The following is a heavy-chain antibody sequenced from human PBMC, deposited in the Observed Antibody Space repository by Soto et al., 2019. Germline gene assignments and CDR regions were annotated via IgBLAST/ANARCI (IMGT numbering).Heavy chain of an antibody. CDR2: IKQDGSEK. Sequence: GGSLRLSCAASGFTFSSYWMSWVRQAPGKGLEWVANIKQDGSEKYYGDSVKGRFTISRDNAKNSLYLQMNSLRAEDTAVYYCARPTPRANPHAFDIWGQGTMVTVSS. CDR1: GFTFSSYW. D-gene: IGHD4-17*01. CDR3: ARPTPRANPHAFDI. V-gene: IGHV3-7*01. J-gene: IGHJ3*02.